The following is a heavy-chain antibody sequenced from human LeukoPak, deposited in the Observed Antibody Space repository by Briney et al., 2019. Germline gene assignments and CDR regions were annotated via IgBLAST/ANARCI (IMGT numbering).Heavy chain of an antibody. CDR2: IKSKGDGVTT. V-gene: IGHV3-15*01. J-gene: IGHJ4*02. CDR3: TTDLGITMIRGVIVY. D-gene: IGHD3-10*01. Sequence: PGGSLRLSCAASGFTFTNAWMNWVRQAPGKGLEWVGRIKSKGDGVTTDYAPPVKGRFTMSRDDSKATLYLQMNSLKAEDTAVCYCTTDLGITMIRGVIVYWGQGGLVTVSS. CDR1: GFTFTNAW.